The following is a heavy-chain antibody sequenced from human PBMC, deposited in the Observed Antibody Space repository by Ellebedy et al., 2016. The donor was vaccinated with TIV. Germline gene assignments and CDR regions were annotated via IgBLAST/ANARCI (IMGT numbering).Heavy chain of an antibody. CDR3: TRDLYHGGWYSVDF. CDR1: GFTFSSYS. V-gene: IGHV3-48*04. J-gene: IGHJ4*02. D-gene: IGHD6-19*01. Sequence: LSLTCAASGFTFSSYSMNWVRQAPGEGLEWVSYISSSSSTIYYADSVKGRFTISRDNAENSVYLHMNSLRGEDTAFYYCTRDLYHGGWYSVDFWGPGTLVTVS. CDR2: ISSSSSTI.